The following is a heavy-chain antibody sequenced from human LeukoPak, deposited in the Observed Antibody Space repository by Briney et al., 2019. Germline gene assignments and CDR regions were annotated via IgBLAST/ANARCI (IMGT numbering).Heavy chain of an antibody. CDR3: ARASNYYDSSGYYIYYYYYMDV. J-gene: IGHJ6*03. CDR2: INPNSGGT. V-gene: IGHV1-2*02. CDR1: GYTFTSDD. D-gene: IGHD3-22*01. Sequence: ASVKVSCKASGYTFTSDDINWVRQATGQGLEWMGWINPNSGGTNYAQKFQGRVTMTRDTSISTAYMELSRLRSDDTAVYYCARASNYYDSSGYYIYYYYYMDVWGKGTTVTISS.